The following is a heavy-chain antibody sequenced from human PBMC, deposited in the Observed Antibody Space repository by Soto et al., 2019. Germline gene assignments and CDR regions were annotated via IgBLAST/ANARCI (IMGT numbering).Heavy chain of an antibody. D-gene: IGHD3-3*01. CDR1: GGTFSSYA. V-gene: IGHV1-69*13. CDR2: IIPIFGTA. CDR3: ARLQYYDFWSGYYSYGMDV. J-gene: IGHJ6*02. Sequence: GASVKVSCKASGGTFSSYAISWVRQAPGQGLEWMGGIIPIFGTANYAQKFQGRVTITADESTSTAYTELSSLRSEDTAVYYCARLQYYDFWSGYYSYGMDVWGQGTTVTVSS.